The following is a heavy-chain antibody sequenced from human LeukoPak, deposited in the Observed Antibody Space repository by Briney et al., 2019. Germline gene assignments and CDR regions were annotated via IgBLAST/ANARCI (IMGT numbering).Heavy chain of an antibody. V-gene: IGHV1-24*01. CDR1: GYTLTELS. Sequence: GASVKVSCKVSGYTLTELSMHWVRQAPGKGLEWMGGFDPEDGETIYAQKFQGRVTMTEDTSTDTAYMELSSLRSEDTAVYYCATEQPVAGTGGDVFDYWGQGTLVSVSS. CDR2: FDPEDGET. J-gene: IGHJ4*02. CDR3: ATEQPVAGTGGDVFDY. D-gene: IGHD6-19*01.